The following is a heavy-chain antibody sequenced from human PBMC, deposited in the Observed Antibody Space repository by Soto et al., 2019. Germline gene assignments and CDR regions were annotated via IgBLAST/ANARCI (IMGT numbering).Heavy chain of an antibody. D-gene: IGHD3-22*01. CDR3: ARHRFNYYDNTVYYYFDY. V-gene: IGHV1-18*04. CDR1: GYTFTSYG. CDR2: ISGHNGNT. J-gene: IGHJ4*02. Sequence: ASVKVSCKASGYTFTSYGISWVRQAPGQGPEWMGWISGHNGNTNHPQSLQGRVTMTTDTSRNTAYMELRSLRSDDTAVYYCARHRFNYYDNTVYYYFDYWGQGTLVTVSS.